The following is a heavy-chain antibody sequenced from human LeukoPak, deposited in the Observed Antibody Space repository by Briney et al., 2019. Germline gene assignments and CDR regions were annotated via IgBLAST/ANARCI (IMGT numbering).Heavy chain of an antibody. D-gene: IGHD3-22*01. J-gene: IGHJ3*02. V-gene: IGHV4-30-2*01. Sequence: PSQTLSLTCTVSGGSISSGGYYWSWIRQPPGKGLEWIGEINHSGSTNYNPSLKSRVTISVDTSKNQFSLKLGSVTAADTAVYYCARGPRVTMIVVVIIGRAFDIWGQGTMVTVSS. CDR1: GGSISSGGYY. CDR2: INHSGST. CDR3: ARGPRVTMIVVVIIGRAFDI.